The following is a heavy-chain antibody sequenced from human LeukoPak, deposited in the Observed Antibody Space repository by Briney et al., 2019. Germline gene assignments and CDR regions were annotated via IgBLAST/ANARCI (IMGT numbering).Heavy chain of an antibody. D-gene: IGHD3-10*01. V-gene: IGHV3-48*02. CDR3: ARQSRDGSKTRGYYFDY. J-gene: IGHJ4*02. CDR1: GFTFSPLG. CDR2: ISSGTSTT. Sequence: GGSLRLSCAASGFTFSPLGMNWVRQAPGRGLEWVSYISSGTSTTYYADSVKGRFTISRDNAKNSLYLQLNSLRDEDTAVYYCARQSRDGSKTRGYYFDYWGQGTLVTVS.